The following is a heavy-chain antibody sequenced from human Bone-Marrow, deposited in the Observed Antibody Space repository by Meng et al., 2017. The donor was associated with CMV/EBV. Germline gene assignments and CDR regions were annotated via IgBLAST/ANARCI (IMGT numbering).Heavy chain of an antibody. V-gene: IGHV3-7*01. CDR2: IQQDGSEK. D-gene: IGHD3-9*01. Sequence: GESLKISCAASGFTFGSYWMSWVRQAPGKGLEWVANIQQDGSEKYYVDSLKGRFTISRDNAKNSLFLQMNSLRAEDTAVYYCVREGNYEILTGYSFDYWGQGTLVTVSS. J-gene: IGHJ4*02. CDR1: GFTFGSYW. CDR3: VREGNYEILTGYSFDY.